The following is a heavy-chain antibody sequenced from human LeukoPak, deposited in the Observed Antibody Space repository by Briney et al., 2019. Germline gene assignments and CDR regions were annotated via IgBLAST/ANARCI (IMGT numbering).Heavy chain of an antibody. D-gene: IGHD2-8*02. CDR1: GYTFISYW. Sequence: GGSLRPSCVASGYTFISYWMTWVRQAPGKGLEWVANIKQDESEKYYVDSVKGRFTISRDNAKNSLYLQMNSLRAEDTAVYYCARDSRIVLDWGQGTLVTVSS. CDR3: ARDSRIVLD. V-gene: IGHV3-7*01. CDR2: IKQDESEK. J-gene: IGHJ4*02.